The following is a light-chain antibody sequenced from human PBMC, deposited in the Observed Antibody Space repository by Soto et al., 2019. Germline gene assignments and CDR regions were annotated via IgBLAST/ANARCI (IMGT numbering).Light chain of an antibody. V-gene: IGKV1-5*03. CDR1: QSISYF. CDR3: QQHNSYSYT. J-gene: IGKJ2*01. Sequence: DVQMTQSPSTLSASVGDTVTITCRASQSISYFVAWFQQKPGKAPKLQIYKASSLESGVPSRFSGRGSGTEFTLTISSLQPEDSGTYYCQQHNSYSYTFGQGTKLEIK. CDR2: KAS.